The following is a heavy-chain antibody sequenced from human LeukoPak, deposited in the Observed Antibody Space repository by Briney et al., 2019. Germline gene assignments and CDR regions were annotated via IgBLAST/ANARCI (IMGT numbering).Heavy chain of an antibody. J-gene: IGHJ4*02. D-gene: IGHD3-10*01. V-gene: IGHV3-33*01. Sequence: GGSLRLSCAASGFTFSSYGMHWVRQAPGKGLEWVAVIWYDGSSKYHADSVKGRFTISRDNSKNTVYLQMNRLRAEDTAVHYCARDRNYYGSGSYYTPDYWGQGTLVTVSS. CDR2: IWYDGSSK. CDR3: ARDRNYYGSGSYYTPDY. CDR1: GFTFSSYG.